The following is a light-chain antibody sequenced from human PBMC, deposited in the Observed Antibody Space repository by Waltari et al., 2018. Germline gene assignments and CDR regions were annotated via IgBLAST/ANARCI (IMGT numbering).Light chain of an antibody. Sequence: VLTQSPGTLSLSPGERATLSCRASQSLTKKYLAWYQQKPGQAPRLLIYGASSRAAGIPDRFSGSGSGTYFTLTINRLEPEDFAVYYCQQYGSSVMYTFGQGTKLEIK. V-gene: IGKV3-20*01. J-gene: IGKJ2*01. CDR1: QSLTKKY. CDR2: GAS. CDR3: QQYGSSVMYT.